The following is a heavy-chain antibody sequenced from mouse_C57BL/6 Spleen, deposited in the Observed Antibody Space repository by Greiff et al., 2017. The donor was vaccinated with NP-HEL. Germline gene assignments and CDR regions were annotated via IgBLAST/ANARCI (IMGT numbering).Heavy chain of an antibody. CDR2: IYPSDSET. CDR3: AREGGYDYDAYYYAMDY. J-gene: IGHJ4*01. D-gene: IGHD2-4*01. CDR1: GYTFTSYW. Sequence: QVQLQQPGAELVRPGSSVKLSCKASGYTFTSYWMDWVKQRPGQGLEWIGNIYPSDSETHYNQKFKDKATLTVDKSSSTAYMQLSSLTSEDSAVYYCAREGGYDYDAYYYAMDYWGQGTSVTVSS. V-gene: IGHV1-61*01.